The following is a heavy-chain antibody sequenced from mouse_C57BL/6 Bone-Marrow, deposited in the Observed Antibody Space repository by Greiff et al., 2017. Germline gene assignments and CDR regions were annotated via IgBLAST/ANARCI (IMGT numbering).Heavy chain of an antibody. CDR1: GYTFTSYW. J-gene: IGHJ1*03. CDR2: INPSSGYT. D-gene: IGHD1-1*01. V-gene: IGHV1-7*01. Sequence: QVQLQQSGAELAKPGASVKLSCKASGYTFTSYWMHWVKQRPGQGLEWIGYINPSSGYTKYNQKFKDKATLTADKPSSTAYMQLSSLTYEDPAVYSCASPYYYGSRKGYFDVWGTGTTVTVSS. CDR3: ASPYYYGSRKGYFDV.